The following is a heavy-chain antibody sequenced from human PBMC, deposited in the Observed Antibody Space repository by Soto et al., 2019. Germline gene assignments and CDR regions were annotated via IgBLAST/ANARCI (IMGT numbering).Heavy chain of an antibody. CDR2: IIPIFGTA. J-gene: IGHJ6*02. V-gene: IGHV1-69*06. D-gene: IGHD6-19*01. Sequence: QVQLVQSGAEVKKPGSSVKVSCKASGGTFSSYAISWVRQAPGQGLEWMGGIIPIFGTANYAQKFQGRVTITRDKSTSTAYMGLGSLRSEDTAVYYCARSLQEYSSGWYGGRYYGMDVWGQGTTVTVSS. CDR3: ARSLQEYSSGWYGGRYYGMDV. CDR1: GGTFSSYA.